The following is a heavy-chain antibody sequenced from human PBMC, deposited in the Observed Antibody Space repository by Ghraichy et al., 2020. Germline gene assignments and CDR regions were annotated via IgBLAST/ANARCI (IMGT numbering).Heavy chain of an antibody. CDR2: IIPIFGTA. V-gene: IGHV1-69*13. J-gene: IGHJ6*02. D-gene: IGHD1-26*01. Sequence: SVKVSCKASGGTFSSYAISWVRQAPGQGLEWMGGIIPIFGTANYAQKFQGRVTITADESTSTAYMELSSLRSEDTAVYYCARDPPLGGSPYGMDVWGQGTTGTVSS. CDR1: GGTFSSYA. CDR3: ARDPPLGGSPYGMDV.